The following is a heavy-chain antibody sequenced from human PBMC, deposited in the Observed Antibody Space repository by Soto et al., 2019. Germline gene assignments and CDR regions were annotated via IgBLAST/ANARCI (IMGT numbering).Heavy chain of an antibody. J-gene: IGHJ4*02. CDR3: ARDKSPYRSGWHNRHFDY. Sequence: QVQLVESGGGVVQPGRSLRLSCAASGFTFSTYAMHWVRQAPGKGLEWVAVISYDGSNKYYADSVKGRFTISRDNSKNTRYLQMNSLRAEDTAVYYCARDKSPYRSGWHNRHFDYWGQGTLVTVSS. CDR2: ISYDGSNK. CDR1: GFTFSTYA. D-gene: IGHD6-19*01. V-gene: IGHV3-30-3*01.